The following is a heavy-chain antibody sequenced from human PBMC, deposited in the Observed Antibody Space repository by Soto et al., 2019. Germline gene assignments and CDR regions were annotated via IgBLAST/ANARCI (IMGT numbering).Heavy chain of an antibody. J-gene: IGHJ4*02. Sequence: PGGSLRLSCAASGFTLSNYWMHWARQAPGKGLVWVSRISSDGSSTNYADSVKGRFTISRDNAKNTLHLQMNSLRAEDTAVYYCARVPYCSSSSCYSYFDSWGQGT. CDR3: ARVPYCSSSSCYSYFDS. CDR1: GFTLSNYW. V-gene: IGHV3-74*01. CDR2: ISSDGSST. D-gene: IGHD2-2*01.